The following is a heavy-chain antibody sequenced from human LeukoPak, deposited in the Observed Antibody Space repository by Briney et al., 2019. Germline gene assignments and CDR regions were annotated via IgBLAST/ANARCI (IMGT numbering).Heavy chain of an antibody. CDR3: ARSATVTTNPFDY. CDR1: GGSVSSGSYY. V-gene: IGHV4-61*01. D-gene: IGHD4-17*01. Sequence: SETLPLTCTVSGGSVSSGSYYWSWIRQPPGKGLEWIGYIYYSGSTNYNPPLKSRVTISVDTSKNQFSLKLSSVTAADTAVYYCARSATVTTNPFDYWGQGTLVTVSS. J-gene: IGHJ4*02. CDR2: IYYSGST.